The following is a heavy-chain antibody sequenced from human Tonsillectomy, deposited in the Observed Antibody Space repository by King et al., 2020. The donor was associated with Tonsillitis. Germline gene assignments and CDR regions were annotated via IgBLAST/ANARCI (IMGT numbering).Heavy chain of an antibody. D-gene: IGHD6-13*01. Sequence: VQLVESGAEVKKPGSSVKVSCTASGGTFSSYAISWVRQAPGQGLEWMGGIIPIFATAKYAQKFQGRVTITADKSTSTSYMELSSLRSEDTAFYYCARVKGLAVAGNFDYWGQGTLVTVSS. CDR3: ARVKGLAVAGNFDY. V-gene: IGHV1-69*06. CDR1: GGTFSSYA. CDR2: IIPIFATA. J-gene: IGHJ4*02.